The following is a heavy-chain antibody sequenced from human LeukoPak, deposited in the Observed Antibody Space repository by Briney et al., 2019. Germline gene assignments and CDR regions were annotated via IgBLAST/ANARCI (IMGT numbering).Heavy chain of an antibody. D-gene: IGHD3-10*01. V-gene: IGHV3-30*18. CDR1: GFTFSSYG. Sequence: PGRSLRLSCAASGFTFSSYGMHWVRQAPGKGLEWVAVISYDGSNKYYADSVKGRFTISRDNSKNTLYLQMNSLGAEDTAVYYCAKSESFYGSGSHDYWGQGTLVTVSS. CDR3: AKSESFYGSGSHDY. J-gene: IGHJ4*02. CDR2: ISYDGSNK.